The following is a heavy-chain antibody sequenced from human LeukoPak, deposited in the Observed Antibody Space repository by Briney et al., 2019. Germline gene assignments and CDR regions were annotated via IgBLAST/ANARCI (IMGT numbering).Heavy chain of an antibody. CDR3: ARGAGGYFDWLGLVEFDY. V-gene: IGHV7-4-1*02. CDR2: INTNTGNP. Sequence: GASVKVSCKASGYTFTSYAMNWVRQAPGQGLEWMGWINTNTGNPTYAQGFTGRFVFSLDTSVSTAYLQISSLKAEDTAVYYCARGAGGYFDWLGLVEFDYWGQGTLVTVSS. CDR1: GYTFTSYA. J-gene: IGHJ4*02. D-gene: IGHD3-9*01.